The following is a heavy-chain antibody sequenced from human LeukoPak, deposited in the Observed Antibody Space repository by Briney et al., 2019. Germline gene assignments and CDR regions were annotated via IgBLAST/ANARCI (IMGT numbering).Heavy chain of an antibody. CDR1: GYTFTSYD. Sequence: ASVKVSCKPSGYTFTSYDINWVRQAAGQGLEWMGWMNPNSGNTGYAQKFQGRVTMTRNTSISTAYMELSSLRSEDTAVYYCARGKVDLYLFDPWGQGTLVTVSS. CDR3: ARGKVDLYLFDP. V-gene: IGHV1-8*01. J-gene: IGHJ5*02. CDR2: MNPNSGNT. D-gene: IGHD1-26*01.